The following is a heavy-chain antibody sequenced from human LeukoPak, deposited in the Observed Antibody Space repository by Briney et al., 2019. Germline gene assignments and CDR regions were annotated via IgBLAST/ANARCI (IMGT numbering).Heavy chain of an antibody. V-gene: IGHV3-66*01. Sequence: SGGSLRLSCAASGFTFSSYAMSWVRQAPGKGLEWVSTINRDGPTFHADSVKGRFTISRDNSRNTLYLQMNSLRAEDTAVYYCGRGGYDMYDWGQGTTVSVSS. CDR1: GFTFSSYA. CDR2: INRDGPT. J-gene: IGHJ6*02. D-gene: IGHD2-2*01. CDR3: GRGGYDMYD.